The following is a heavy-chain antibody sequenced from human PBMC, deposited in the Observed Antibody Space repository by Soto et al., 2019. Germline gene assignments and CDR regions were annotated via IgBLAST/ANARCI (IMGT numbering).Heavy chain of an antibody. D-gene: IGHD6-19*01. V-gene: IGHV4-31*03. J-gene: IGHJ4*02. CDR3: ARVHSSGWIFDY. Sequence: SETLSLSCTVSGGSISSGGYYWSWIRQYPGKGLEWIGYIYYSGNTYYNPSLKSRLTISIDTSKNQFSLKLSSVTAADTAVYYCARVHSSGWIFDYWGQGTLVTVSS. CDR2: IYYSGNT. CDR1: GGSISSGGYY.